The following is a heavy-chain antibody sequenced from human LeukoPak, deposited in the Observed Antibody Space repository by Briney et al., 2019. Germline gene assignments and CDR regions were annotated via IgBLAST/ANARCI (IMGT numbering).Heavy chain of an antibody. D-gene: IGHD3-3*01. J-gene: IGHJ3*02. CDR2: MNPNSGNT. CDR1: GYTFTSYD. Sequence: GPSVKVSCKASGYTFTSYDINWVRQATGQGLEWMGWMNPNSGNTGYAQKFQGRVTMTRNTSISTAYMELSSLRSEDTAVYYCARGMSSGYHDAFDIWGQGTMVTVSS. V-gene: IGHV1-8*01. CDR3: ARGMSSGYHDAFDI.